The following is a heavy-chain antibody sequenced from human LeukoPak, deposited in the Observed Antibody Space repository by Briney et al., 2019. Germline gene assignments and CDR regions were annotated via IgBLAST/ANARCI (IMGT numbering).Heavy chain of an antibody. V-gene: IGHV3-11*01. D-gene: IGHD7-27*01. CDR1: GFTFSDYY. Sequence: GGSLRLSCAASGFTFSDYYMSWIRQAPGKGLEWVSYISSSGSTTYYADSVKGRFTISRDNAKNSLYLQMNSLRAEDTAVYYCARDPFPGVVASYYFDYWGQGTLVTVSS. J-gene: IGHJ4*02. CDR2: ISSSGSTT. CDR3: ARDPFPGVVASYYFDY.